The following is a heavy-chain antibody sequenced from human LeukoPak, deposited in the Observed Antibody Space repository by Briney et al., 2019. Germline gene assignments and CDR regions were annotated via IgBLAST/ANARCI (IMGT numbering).Heavy chain of an antibody. J-gene: IGHJ1*01. Sequence: GGSLRPSPAASLFSSPNYAMHWVRQRPGSGLEWVSFINGEGDETYCGDSVKGRFTVSRENRNNSLVLQMYRLRTEDTAFEYWAKDLGRTEWALLRGTLTDWGQGSLVTVSS. CDR1: LFSSPNYA. D-gene: IGHD1-26*01. CDR3: AKDLGRTEWALLRGTLTD. CDR2: INGEGDET. V-gene: IGHV3-43*02.